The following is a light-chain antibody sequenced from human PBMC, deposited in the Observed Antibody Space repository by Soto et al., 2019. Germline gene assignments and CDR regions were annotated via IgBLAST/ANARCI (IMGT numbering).Light chain of an antibody. J-gene: IGLJ1*01. CDR3: GSYTSTRAYV. Sequence: LTQPASVSGSPGQSITISCTGTSSDVGGYNYVSWYQQQSGKAPKLMIHEVSNRPSGVSNRFSGSKSGNTASLTISGLQAEDEADYYCGSYTSTRAYVFGIGTKVTV. CDR1: SSDVGGYNY. V-gene: IGLV2-14*01. CDR2: EVS.